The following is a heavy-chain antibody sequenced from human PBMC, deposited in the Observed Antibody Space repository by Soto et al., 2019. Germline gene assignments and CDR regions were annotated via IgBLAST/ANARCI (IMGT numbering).Heavy chain of an antibody. D-gene: IGHD5-18*01. CDR3: SSVGPRGYSFD. CDR2: IIPIFGTA. Sequence: ASVKVSCKASGGTFSSYAISWVRQAPGQGLEWMGGIIPIFGTANYAQKFQGRVTITADESTSTAYMELSSLRSEDTAVYYCSSVGPRGYSFDWGQGTLVTVSA. V-gene: IGHV1-69*13. CDR1: GGTFSSYA. J-gene: IGHJ4*02.